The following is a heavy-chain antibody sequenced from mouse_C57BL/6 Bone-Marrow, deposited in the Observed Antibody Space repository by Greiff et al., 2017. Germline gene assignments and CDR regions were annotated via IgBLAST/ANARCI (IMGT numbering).Heavy chain of an antibody. D-gene: IGHD1-1*01. CDR3: ARSDPIRGYLDY. V-gene: IGHV1-52*01. Sequence: QVQLQQPGAELVRPGSSVKLSCKASGYTFTSYWMHWVKQRPIQGLEWIGNIDPSDSETHYNQHFKDKVTLTVDKSSSTDYMQRSYLTSEDSAVYYCARSDPIRGYLDYWHKGTTLTVSS. CDR1: GYTFTSYW. CDR2: IDPSDSET. J-gene: IGHJ2*01.